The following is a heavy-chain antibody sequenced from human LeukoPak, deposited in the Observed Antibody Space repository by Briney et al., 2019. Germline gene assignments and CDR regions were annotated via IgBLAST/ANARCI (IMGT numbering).Heavy chain of an antibody. V-gene: IGHV4-61*02. Sequence: PSETLSLTCTVSGGSISSSSYYWGWIRQPAGKGLEWIGRIYTSGSTNYDPSLKSRVTISVDTSKNQFSLRLSSVTAADTAVYYCAGGYSYGYDYWGQGTLVTVSS. CDR3: AGGYSYGYDY. J-gene: IGHJ4*02. D-gene: IGHD5-18*01. CDR2: IYTSGST. CDR1: GGSISSSSYY.